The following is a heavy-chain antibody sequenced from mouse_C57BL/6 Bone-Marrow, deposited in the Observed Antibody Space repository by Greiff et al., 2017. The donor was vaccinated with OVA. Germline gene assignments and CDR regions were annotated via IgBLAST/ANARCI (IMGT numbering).Heavy chain of an antibody. CDR1: GYTFTDYY. Sequence: QVQLQQSGPELVKPGASVKISCKASGYTFTDYYINWVKQRPGQGLEWIGWIFPGSGSTYYNEKFKGKATLTVDKSSSTAYMLLSSLTSEDSAVYFCARWGYGSSSSYYAMDYWGQGTSVTVSS. CDR3: ARWGYGSSSSYYAMDY. V-gene: IGHV1-75*01. D-gene: IGHD1-1*01. J-gene: IGHJ4*01. CDR2: IFPGSGST.